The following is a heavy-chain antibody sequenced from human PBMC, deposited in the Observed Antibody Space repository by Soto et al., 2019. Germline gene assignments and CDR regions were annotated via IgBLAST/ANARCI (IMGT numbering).Heavy chain of an antibody. V-gene: IGHV3-48*03. CDR3: ARVSSYFQH. CDR1: GFIFSDFE. Sequence: VGSLRLSCAASGFIFSDFEMNCVRQAPGKGLEWVSSISKSSDTIYYAASVQGRFTISRDNTESSLSLQMNSLRAEDTGVYYCARVSSYFQHWCQGTLFTLS. D-gene: IGHD2-15*01. CDR2: ISKSSDTI. J-gene: IGHJ1*01.